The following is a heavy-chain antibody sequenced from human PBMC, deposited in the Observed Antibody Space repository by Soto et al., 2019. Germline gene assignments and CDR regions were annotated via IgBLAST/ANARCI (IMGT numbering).Heavy chain of an antibody. Sequence: VQLLESGPGLVKPSETLSLTCTVSGGSVSSGSYYWSWIRQPPGKGLEWIGYIYYRGSTNYNPSLKSRVTISLDTSKNQFSLKLSSVTAADTAVYYCARGLDYVGFDYWGQGTLVAVSS. CDR3: ARGLDYVGFDY. D-gene: IGHD4-17*01. J-gene: IGHJ4*02. CDR2: IYYRGST. CDR1: GGSVSSGSYY. V-gene: IGHV4-61*01.